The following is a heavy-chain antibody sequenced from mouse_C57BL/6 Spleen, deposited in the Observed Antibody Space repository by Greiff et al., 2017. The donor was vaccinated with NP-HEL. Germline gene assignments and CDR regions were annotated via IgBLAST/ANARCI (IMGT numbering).Heavy chain of an antibody. CDR3: ARGYYYGSSASWYFDV. D-gene: IGHD1-1*01. CDR2: FHPYNDDT. J-gene: IGHJ1*03. V-gene: IGHV1-47*01. Sequence: QLQQSGAELVKPGASVKMSCKASGYTFTTYPIEWMKQNHGKSLEWIGNFHPYNDDTKYNEKFKGKATLTVEKSSSTVYLELSRLTSDDSAVYYCARGYYYGSSASWYFDVWGTGTTVTVSS. CDR1: GYTFTTYP.